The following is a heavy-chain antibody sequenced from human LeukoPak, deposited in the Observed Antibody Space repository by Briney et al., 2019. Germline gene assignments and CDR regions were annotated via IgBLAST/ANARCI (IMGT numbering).Heavy chain of an antibody. Sequence: GRSLRLSCAASGFTLSSYGMHWVRQARGEALEGVAVISYYGRNKYYADSVQDRYTISRDNSKNTLYLQMNSLRAEDTAVYYCAKDRSGTAVYWGQGTLVTVSS. J-gene: IGHJ4*02. CDR1: GFTLSSYG. CDR3: AKDRSGTAVY. V-gene: IGHV3-30*18. CDR2: ISYYGRNK. D-gene: IGHD2-15*01.